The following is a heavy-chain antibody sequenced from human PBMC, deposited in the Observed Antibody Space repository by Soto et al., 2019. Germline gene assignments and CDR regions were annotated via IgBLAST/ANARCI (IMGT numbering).Heavy chain of an antibody. V-gene: IGHV3-7*01. J-gene: IGHJ4*02. Sequence: GGSLRLSCAASGFTFSSYWMSWVRQAPGKGLEWVANIKQDGSEKYYVDSVKGRFTISRDNAKNSLYLQMNSLRAEDTAVYYCARLYYDPFWSGYYFDYWGQGTLVTVSS. CDR2: IKQDGSEK. CDR3: ARLYYDPFWSGYYFDY. D-gene: IGHD3-3*01. CDR1: GFTFSSYW.